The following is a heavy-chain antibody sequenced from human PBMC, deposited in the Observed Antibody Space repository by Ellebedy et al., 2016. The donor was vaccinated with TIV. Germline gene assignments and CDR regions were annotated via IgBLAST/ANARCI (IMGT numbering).Heavy chain of an antibody. V-gene: IGHV3-13*01. CDR1: GFSLPGSD. Sequence: PGGSLRLSRAASGFSLPGSDLLWVRRPAGKGLEWVSASGAAGDTYYPDSVRGRFTISRESAKNSFYLQMNSLTAGDTAVYYCARGGPGGDNWFFGLWGRGTRVTVSS. D-gene: IGHD3-10*01. CDR3: ARGGPGGDNWFFGL. CDR2: SGAAGDT. J-gene: IGHJ2*01.